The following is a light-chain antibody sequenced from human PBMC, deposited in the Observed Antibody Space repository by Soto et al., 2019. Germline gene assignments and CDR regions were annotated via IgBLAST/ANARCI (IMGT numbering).Light chain of an antibody. CDR2: DNN. V-gene: IGLV1-51*01. CDR3: GTWDSRLSAL. CDR1: SSNIGNNY. Sequence: QSVLTQPPSVSVAPGQKVTISCSGSSSNIGNNYVSWYQQLPGTAPKLLIYDNNKRPSGIPDRFSGSKSGTSATLGITGLQTGDEADYYCGTWDSRLSALFGGGTKLTVL. J-gene: IGLJ2*01.